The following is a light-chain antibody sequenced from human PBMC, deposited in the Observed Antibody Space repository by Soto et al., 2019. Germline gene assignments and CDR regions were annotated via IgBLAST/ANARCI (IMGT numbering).Light chain of an antibody. CDR2: DAS. V-gene: IGKV3-11*01. Sequence: EIVLTQSPATLSLSPGERATLSCRASQSVTNYLAWYQQNPGQAPRLLIYDASNRATGIPARFSGSGSGTDFTLTISSLEPEDFAVYYCQQRSNWPSGTFGQGNKVEIK. CDR1: QSVTNY. CDR3: QQRSNWPSGT. J-gene: IGKJ1*01.